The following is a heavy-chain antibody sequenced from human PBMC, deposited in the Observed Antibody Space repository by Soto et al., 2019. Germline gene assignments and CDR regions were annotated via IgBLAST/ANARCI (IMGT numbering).Heavy chain of an antibody. D-gene: IGHD4-17*01. CDR2: TDYSGST. J-gene: IGHJ5*02. CDR3: ARAIAVTTPWFDP. V-gene: IGHV4-31*02. Sequence: VQLRESGPGLVKPSQTLSLTCTVSGGSISSGDYYWSWIRQHPGKDLELIGFTDYSGSTYYNPSIRSRLTISVDTSKNQFSLRLNSVTAAYAAVYYCARAIAVTTPWFDPWGQGTLVTVSS. CDR1: GGSISSGDYY.